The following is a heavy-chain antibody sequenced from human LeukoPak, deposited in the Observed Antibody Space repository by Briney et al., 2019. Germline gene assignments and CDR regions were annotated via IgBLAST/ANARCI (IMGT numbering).Heavy chain of an antibody. J-gene: IGHJ4*02. D-gene: IGHD1-26*01. Sequence: GGSLRLSCVASGFTFSSYAMSWVRQAPGKGLEWVSTIAGSGATTYYADSVKGRFTISRDNSKNTLYLQMNSLRAEDTAVYYCAKYIVGNSDSYWGQGTLVTVYS. CDR1: GFTFSSYA. CDR3: AKYIVGNSDSY. V-gene: IGHV3-23*01. CDR2: IAGSGATT.